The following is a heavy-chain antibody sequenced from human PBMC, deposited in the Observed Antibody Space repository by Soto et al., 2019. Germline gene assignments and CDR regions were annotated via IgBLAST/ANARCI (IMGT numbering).Heavy chain of an antibody. J-gene: IGHJ6*02. CDR3: ASAPTYSDYYDSSGYYYVHYYYGMDV. CDR2: IYYSGST. V-gene: IGHV4-59*01. CDR1: GGSISSYY. D-gene: IGHD3-22*01. Sequence: QVQLQESGPGLVKPSETLSLTCTVSGGSISSYYWSWIRQPPGKGLEWIGYIYYSGSTNYNPSLKSRLTISVDTSKNQFSLKLSSVTAADTAVYYCASAPTYSDYYDSSGYYYVHYYYGMDVWGQGTTVTVSS.